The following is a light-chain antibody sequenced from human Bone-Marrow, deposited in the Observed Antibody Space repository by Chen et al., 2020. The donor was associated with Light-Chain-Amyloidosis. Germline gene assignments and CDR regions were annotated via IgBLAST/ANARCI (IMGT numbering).Light chain of an antibody. CDR2: EVS. J-gene: IGLJ2*01. CDR1: SRDIGTFNC. V-gene: IGLV2-14*01. Sequence: QSALTQPASVSGAPGQSITISCTGTSRDIGTFNCVSWYQQHPGKAPQLIIFEVSNRPSGVSDRFSGSKSGNTASLTISGLQPGDEADFYCSSYTSTTTDVIFGGGTKLTVL. CDR3: SSYTSTTTDVI.